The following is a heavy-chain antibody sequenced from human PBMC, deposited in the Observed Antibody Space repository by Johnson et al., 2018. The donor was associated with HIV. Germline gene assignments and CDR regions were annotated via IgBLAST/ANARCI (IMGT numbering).Heavy chain of an antibody. CDR2: VSYDGTNK. D-gene: IGHD3-3*01. Sequence: QVQLVESGGGLVQPGGSLRLSCAASGFTFSSYAMHWVRQAPGNGLEWVAVVSYDGTNKYYADSVKGRFTISRDNSKNTLYLEMNSLRAEDTAVYYCASGAYYDFWSGLAHAFNIWGQGTMVTVSS. CDR1: GFTFSSYA. CDR3: ASGAYYDFWSGLAHAFNI. V-gene: IGHV3-30*04. J-gene: IGHJ3*02.